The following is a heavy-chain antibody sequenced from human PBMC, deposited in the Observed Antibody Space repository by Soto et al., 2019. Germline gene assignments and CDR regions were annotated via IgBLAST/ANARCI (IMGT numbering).Heavy chain of an antibody. Sequence: SVKVSCKASGGTFSSSAISWVRQASGQGLEWMGGIIPIFGTANYAQKFQGRVTITADESTSTAYMELSSLRSEDTAVYYCATGGGGSVARDYYYGMDVWGQGTTVTVS. CDR1: GGTFSSSA. V-gene: IGHV1-69*13. D-gene: IGHD2-15*01. CDR2: IIPIFGTA. J-gene: IGHJ6*02. CDR3: ATGGGGSVARDYYYGMDV.